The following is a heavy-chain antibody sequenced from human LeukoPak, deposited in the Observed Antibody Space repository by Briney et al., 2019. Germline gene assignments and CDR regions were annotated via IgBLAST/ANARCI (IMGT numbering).Heavy chain of an antibody. J-gene: IGHJ4*02. CDR3: ARDRYSYTFDY. Sequence: PGGSLRLSCAASGLTFSSYWMSWVRQAPGKGLEWVANIKQDGSEKYYVDSVKGRFTISRDNAKNSLYLQMNSLRAEDTAVYYCARDRYSYTFDYWGQGTLVTVSS. CDR1: GLTFSSYW. D-gene: IGHD5-18*01. V-gene: IGHV3-7*01. CDR2: IKQDGSEK.